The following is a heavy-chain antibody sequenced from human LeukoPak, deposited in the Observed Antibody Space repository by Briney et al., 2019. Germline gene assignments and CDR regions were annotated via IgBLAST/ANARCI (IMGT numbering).Heavy chain of an antibody. J-gene: IGHJ4*02. CDR1: GFTFSSYS. V-gene: IGHV3-48*02. CDR3: ARIYDSTAY. D-gene: IGHD3-22*01. Sequence: GGSLRLSCAVSGFTFSSYSMNWVRQAPGKGLEWISYIDSSSSSIYYADSVKGRFTISRDNAKNSLYLQMNSLRDEDTAVYYCARIYDSTAYWGQGTLVTVSS. CDR2: IDSSSSSI.